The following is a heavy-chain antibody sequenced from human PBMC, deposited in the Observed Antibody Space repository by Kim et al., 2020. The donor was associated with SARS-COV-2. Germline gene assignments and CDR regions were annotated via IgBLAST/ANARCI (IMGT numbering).Heavy chain of an antibody. D-gene: IGHD3-22*01. Sequence: VKGRFPISRETAKKLVYLQMNSLRAEDTAVYYCARGYYDSSAPGGDFDYWGQGSLVTVSS. J-gene: IGHJ4*02. CDR3: ARGYYDSSAPGGDFDY. V-gene: IGHV3-7*04.